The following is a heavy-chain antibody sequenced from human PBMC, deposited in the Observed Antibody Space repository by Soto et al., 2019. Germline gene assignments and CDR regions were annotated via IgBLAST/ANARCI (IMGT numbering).Heavy chain of an antibody. Sequence: GGSLRLSCAASGFTFSSYWMSWVRQAPGKGLEWVANIKQDGSEKYYVDSVKGRFTISRDNAKNSLYLQMNSLRAEDTAMYYCARERVVIAGGYYYYGMDVWGQGTTVTVSS. CDR1: GFTFSSYW. J-gene: IGHJ6*02. D-gene: IGHD3-3*01. CDR3: ARERVVIAGGYYYYGMDV. V-gene: IGHV3-7*05. CDR2: IKQDGSEK.